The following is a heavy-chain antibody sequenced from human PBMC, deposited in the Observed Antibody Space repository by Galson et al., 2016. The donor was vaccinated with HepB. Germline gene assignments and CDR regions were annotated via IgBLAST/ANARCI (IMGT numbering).Heavy chain of an antibody. D-gene: IGHD6-19*01. CDR3: ARPSSSGWYYFDY. Sequence: SVKVSCKASGGTFSTSAIIWVRQAPGQGLEWMGGIIPIFSVANYAQKFQDRVTITADKSTSTAYMELSGLGSEDTAVYYCARPSSSGWYYFDYWGQGTLVTVSS. CDR1: GGTFSTSA. J-gene: IGHJ4*02. CDR2: IIPIFSVA. V-gene: IGHV1-69*10.